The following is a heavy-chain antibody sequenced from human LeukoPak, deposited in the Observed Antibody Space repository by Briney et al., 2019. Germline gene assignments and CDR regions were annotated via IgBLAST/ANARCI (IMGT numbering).Heavy chain of an antibody. CDR3: ARVIPSRGVAWFDP. V-gene: IGHV1-2*02. Sequence: ASVKVSCKASGYTFTGYYMHWVRQAPGQGLEWMGWINPNSGGTNYAQKFQGRVTMTRDTSISTAYMELSRLRSDDTAVYYCARVIPSRGVAWFDPWGQGTLVTVSS. CDR2: INPNSGGT. CDR1: GYTFTGYY. D-gene: IGHD2-2*01. J-gene: IGHJ5*02.